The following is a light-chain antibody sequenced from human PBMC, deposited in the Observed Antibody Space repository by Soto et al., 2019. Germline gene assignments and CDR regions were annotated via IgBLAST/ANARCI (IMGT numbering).Light chain of an antibody. CDR3: QQYDGLPPFT. CDR1: QDIGNY. V-gene: IGKV1-33*01. CDR2: DAS. Sequence: DIQMTQSPSSLSASVGDRVTITCQASQDIGNYLNWYQQKPGKAPKLLIYDASNLETGVPPRFSGSGSGTDFTFTISSLQPEDFAPYYCQQYDGLPPFTFGPGTRVDIK. J-gene: IGKJ3*01.